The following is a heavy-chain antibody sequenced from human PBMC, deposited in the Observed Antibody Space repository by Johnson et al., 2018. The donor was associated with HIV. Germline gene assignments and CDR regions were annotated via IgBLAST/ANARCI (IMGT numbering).Heavy chain of an antibody. V-gene: IGHV3-15*01. CDR3: AKGSYYDSRTYGYAFDI. CDR1: GFTFSNAW. J-gene: IGHJ3*02. Sequence: EVQLLESGGGLVKPGGSLRLSCAASGFTFSNAWMSWVRQAPGKWLEWVGRIKSKTDGGTTDYAAPVKGRFTISRDDSKNTLYLQMNSLKTEDTAVYYCAKGSYYDSRTYGYAFDIWGQGIMVTVSS. D-gene: IGHD3-22*01. CDR2: IKSKTDGGTT.